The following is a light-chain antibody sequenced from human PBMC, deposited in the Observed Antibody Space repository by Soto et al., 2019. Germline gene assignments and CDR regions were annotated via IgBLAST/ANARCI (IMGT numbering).Light chain of an antibody. V-gene: IGLV1-40*01. Sequence: QSVLTQPPSVSGAPGQRVTISCTGSTSNIGAGYDVHWYQQKDPRAAPKLLIYADSNRPSGAPDRFSASKSGTSASLAITGLQAEDEADYYCQSYDSSLSAVVFGGGTKLTVL. J-gene: IGLJ2*01. CDR2: ADS. CDR1: TSNIGAGYD. CDR3: QSYDSSLSAVV.